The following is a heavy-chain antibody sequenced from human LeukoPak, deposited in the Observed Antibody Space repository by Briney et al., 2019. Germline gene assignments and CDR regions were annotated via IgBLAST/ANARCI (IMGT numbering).Heavy chain of an antibody. J-gene: IGHJ6*03. CDR2: ISGSGGST. CDR3: AGSGTYAYMDV. CDR1: GLTFSSYA. Sequence: GGSLRLSCAASGLTFSSYAMSWVRQAPGKGLEWVSAISGSGGSTYYADSVKGRFTISRDHSKNTLYLQMSSLRAEDTAVYYCAGSGTYAYMDVWGKGTTITVSS. D-gene: IGHD4-17*01. V-gene: IGHV3-23*01.